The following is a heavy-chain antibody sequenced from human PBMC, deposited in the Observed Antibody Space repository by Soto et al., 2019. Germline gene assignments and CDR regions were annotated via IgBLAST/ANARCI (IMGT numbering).Heavy chain of an antibody. CDR2: ISAYNGNT. J-gene: IGHJ3*02. CDR3: ARVKRYYDILTGYLGFAFDI. D-gene: IGHD3-9*01. Sequence: QVQLVQSGAEVKKPGASVKVSCKASGYTFTSYGISWVRQAPGQGLEWMGWISAYNGNTNYAQKLQGRGTMTTDTSTSTAYMELRSLRSDDTAVYYCARVKRYYDILTGYLGFAFDIWGQGTMVTVSS. V-gene: IGHV1-18*01. CDR1: GYTFTSYG.